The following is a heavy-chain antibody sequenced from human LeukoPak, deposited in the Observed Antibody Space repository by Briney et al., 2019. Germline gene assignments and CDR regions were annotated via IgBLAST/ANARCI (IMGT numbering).Heavy chain of an antibody. CDR1: GGSFSGYY. CDR2: INHSGST. V-gene: IGHV4-34*01. D-gene: IGHD3-3*01. Sequence: PSETLSLTCAVYGGSFSGYYWSWIRQPPGKGLEWIGEINHSGSTNYNPSLKSRVTISVDTSKIQFSLKLSSVTAADAAVYYCARRRQYDFWSGYYRDNWFDPWSQGTLVTVSS. CDR3: ARRRQYDFWSGYYRDNWFDP. J-gene: IGHJ5*02.